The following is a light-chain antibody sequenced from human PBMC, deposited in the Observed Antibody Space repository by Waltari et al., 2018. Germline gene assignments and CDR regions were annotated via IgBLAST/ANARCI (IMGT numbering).Light chain of an antibody. CDR2: DVS. Sequence: SALTQPASVSGSPGQSGTLSCTGTSSDVGGFMYVPGYQQRPGKAPKLMIYDVSKRPSVVSNRFSGTKSGNTASLTISGLQAEDEADYYCSSYTSSSTLNWVFGGGTTVTVL. V-gene: IGLV2-14*01. J-gene: IGLJ3*02. CDR1: SSDVGGFMY. CDR3: SSYTSSSTLNWV.